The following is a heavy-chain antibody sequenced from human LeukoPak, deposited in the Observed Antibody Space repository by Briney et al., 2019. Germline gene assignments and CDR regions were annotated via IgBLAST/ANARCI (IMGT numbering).Heavy chain of an antibody. D-gene: IGHD6-13*01. J-gene: IGHJ6*02. Sequence: GGSLRLSCAASGFTFSSYAMSWVRQAPGKGLEWVSAISGSGGSTYYADSVKGRFTISRDNSKNTLYLQMSSLRAEDTAVYYCAKDNSSRQDYGMDVWGQGTTVTVSS. CDR2: ISGSGGST. CDR3: AKDNSSRQDYGMDV. V-gene: IGHV3-23*01. CDR1: GFTFSSYA.